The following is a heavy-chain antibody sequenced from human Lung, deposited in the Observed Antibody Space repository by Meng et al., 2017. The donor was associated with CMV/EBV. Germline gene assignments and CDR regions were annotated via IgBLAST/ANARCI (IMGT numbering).Heavy chain of an antibody. V-gene: IGHV3-23*03. Sequence: SCAASGFTFSSYAMSWVRQAPGKGLEWVSVIYSGGSSTYYADSVKGRFTISRDNSKNTLYLQMNSLRAEDTAVYYCAKDHRARYCSGGSCYYYYGMDVXGQGXTVTVSS. CDR3: AKDHRARYCSGGSCYYYYGMDV. CDR1: GFTFSSYA. CDR2: IYSGGSST. J-gene: IGHJ6*02. D-gene: IGHD2-15*01.